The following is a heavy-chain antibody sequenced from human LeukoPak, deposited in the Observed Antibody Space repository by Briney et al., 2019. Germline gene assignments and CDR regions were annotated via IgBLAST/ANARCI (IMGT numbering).Heavy chain of an antibody. V-gene: IGHV4-39*01. J-gene: IGHJ3*02. CDR3: ARRHVDTAMDDAFDI. D-gene: IGHD5-18*01. CDR2: IYYSGST. Sequence: PSETLSLTCTVSGGSISSSSYYWGWIRQPPGKGLEWIGSIYYSGSTYYNPSLKSRVTISVDTSKNQFSLKLSSVTAADTAVYYCARRHVDTAMDDAFDIWGQGTMVTVSS. CDR1: GGSISSSSYY.